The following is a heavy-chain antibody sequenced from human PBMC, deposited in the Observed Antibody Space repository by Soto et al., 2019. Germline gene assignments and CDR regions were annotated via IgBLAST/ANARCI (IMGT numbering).Heavy chain of an antibody. CDR3: ARESHDILTGPKWVWYFDS. J-gene: IGHJ2*01. V-gene: IGHV4-34*01. CDR2: INDRRSI. D-gene: IGHD3-9*01. Sequence: QVQLQQWGAGPLRPLETLSLTCGVAGGSFSGYYWAWIRQSPGKGLEWIGEINDRRSINYKPSLNYRVLISVDTTKYHYSLIRKSVTAPVTAIYYCARESHDILTGPKWVWYFDSWGRGTLVTVSS. CDR1: GGSFSGYY.